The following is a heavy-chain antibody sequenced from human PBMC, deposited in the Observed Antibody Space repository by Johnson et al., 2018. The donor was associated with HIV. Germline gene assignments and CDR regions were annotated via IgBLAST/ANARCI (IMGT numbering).Heavy chain of an antibody. CDR3: AKEGITMEVDI. Sequence: QVQLVESGGGLVQPGGSLRLSCAASRFTFSNYAMHWVRQAPGKGLEWVAVISYDGSNKYYADSVKGRFTISRDNSKNTQYLQMNSLRAEDTAVYYCAKEGITMEVDIWGQGTMVTVSS. CDR2: ISYDGSNK. CDR1: RFTFSNYA. V-gene: IGHV3-30*04. D-gene: IGHD3-10*01. J-gene: IGHJ3*02.